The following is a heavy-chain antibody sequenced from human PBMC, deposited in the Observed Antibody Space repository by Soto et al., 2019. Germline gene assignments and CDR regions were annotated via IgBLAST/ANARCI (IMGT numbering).Heavy chain of an antibody. CDR1: GGSINSYY. Sequence: PSETLSLTCTVSGGSINSYYWSWIRQPPGKGLEWIGYIYYSGSTNYIPSLKSRATISVDTSKNQFTLKLSSVTAADTAVYYCARVPWQWLGGYAFDIWGQGTMVTVSS. D-gene: IGHD6-19*01. CDR3: ARVPWQWLGGYAFDI. V-gene: IGHV4-59*01. J-gene: IGHJ3*02. CDR2: IYYSGST.